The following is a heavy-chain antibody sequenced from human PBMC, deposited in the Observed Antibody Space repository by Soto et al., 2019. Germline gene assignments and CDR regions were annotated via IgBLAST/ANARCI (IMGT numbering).Heavy chain of an antibody. V-gene: IGHV1-69*13. D-gene: IGHD3-22*01. CDR3: ARDRYDSSGYYYFDY. Sequence: SVKVSCKASGGTFSSYAISWVRQAPGQGLEWMGGIIPIFGTANYAQKFQGRVTITADESTSTAYMELSSLRSEDTAVYYCARDRYDSSGYYYFDYWGQGTLVTSPQ. J-gene: IGHJ4*02. CDR1: GGTFSSYA. CDR2: IIPIFGTA.